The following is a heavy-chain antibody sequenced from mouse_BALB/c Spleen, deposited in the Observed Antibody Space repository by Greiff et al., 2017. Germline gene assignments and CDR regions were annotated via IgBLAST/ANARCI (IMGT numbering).Heavy chain of an antibody. CDR2: INPSTGYT. CDR3: ARSDGYYFDY. V-gene: IGHV1-7*01. Sequence: QVQLQQSGAELAKPGASVKMSCKASGYTFTSYWMHWVKQRPGQGLEWIGYINPSTGYTEYNQKFKDKASLTADKSSSTAYMQLSSLTSEDSAVYYCARSDGYYFDYWGQGTTLTVSS. J-gene: IGHJ2*01. CDR1: GYTFTSYW.